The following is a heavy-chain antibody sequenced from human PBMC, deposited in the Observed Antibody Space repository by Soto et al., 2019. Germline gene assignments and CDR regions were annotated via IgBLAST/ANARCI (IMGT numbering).Heavy chain of an antibody. CDR1: GGSISSGGYS. CDR3: ARGHDSGDC. D-gene: IGHD3-22*01. CDR2: IYHSGTT. J-gene: IGHJ4*02. V-gene: IGHV4-30-2*01. Sequence: QLQLQESGSGLVKPSQTLSLTCAVSGGSISSGGYSWSWIRQPPGKGLEWIGYIYHSGTTYYNPSLKSRVTISIDTSKNQFSLKLSSVTAADTVMYYCARGHDSGDCWGQGTLVTVSS.